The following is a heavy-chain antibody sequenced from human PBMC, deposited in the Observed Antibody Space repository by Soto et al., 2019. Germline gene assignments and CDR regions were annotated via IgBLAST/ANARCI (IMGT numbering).Heavy chain of an antibody. J-gene: IGHJ4*02. D-gene: IGHD1-26*01. CDR2: LSYDGSNE. CDR1: GFTFSHYA. Sequence: QVQLVESGGGVVQPWRSLRLSCAASGFTFSHYAMHWVRQAPGKGLEWVALLSYDGSNEYHADSVNGRFTISRDNSKNALSPQTNSLRAEDKAVYYCAKDGSHNFDYWGQGTQVTVYS. CDR3: AKDGSHNFDY. V-gene: IGHV3-30*18.